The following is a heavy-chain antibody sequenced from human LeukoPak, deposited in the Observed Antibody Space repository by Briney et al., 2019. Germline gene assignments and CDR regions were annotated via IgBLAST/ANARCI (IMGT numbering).Heavy chain of an antibody. CDR2: IYGSSRT. CDR1: GFIVSSNY. Sequence: PGGSLRLSCAGSGFIVSSNYMSWVRQAAGKGLEWVSVIYGSSRTYYADSVKGRFTISRDNSKNTLYLQMNSLRAEDTAVYYCARDSPPYRGYFDYWGQGTLVTVSS. V-gene: IGHV3-66*01. D-gene: IGHD1-26*01. J-gene: IGHJ4*02. CDR3: ARDSPPYRGYFDY.